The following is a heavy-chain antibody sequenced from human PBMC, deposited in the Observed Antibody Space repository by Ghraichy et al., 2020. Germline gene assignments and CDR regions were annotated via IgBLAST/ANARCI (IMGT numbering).Heavy chain of an antibody. V-gene: IGHV2-5*02. D-gene: IGHD6-13*01. J-gene: IGHJ4*02. CDR1: GFSLSARGVA. CDR2: IYWDDDK. CDR3: AHRQGGTAAWDY. Sequence: SGPTLVKPTQTLTLTCTFSGFSLSARGVAVGWIRQPPGKALEWLALIYWDDDKRYSPSLKSRLTITKDTSKNQVVLTMTNMDPVDTATYYCAHRQGGTAAWDYWGQGTLVTVSS.